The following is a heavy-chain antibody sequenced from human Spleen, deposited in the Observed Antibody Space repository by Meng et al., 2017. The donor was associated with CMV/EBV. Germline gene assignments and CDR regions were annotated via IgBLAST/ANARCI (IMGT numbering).Heavy chain of an antibody. V-gene: IGHV4-39*07. Sequence: SETLSLTCTVSGGSISTSSYYWGWIRQTPGKTLEWIGSVYYSGSSYYSPSLKSRVAISIDTSREQFSLRLNSVTAADTAVYYCTRGARAYGMDVWGQGTAVTVSS. J-gene: IGHJ6*02. CDR3: TRGARAYGMDV. CDR2: VYYSGSS. CDR1: GGSISTSSYY.